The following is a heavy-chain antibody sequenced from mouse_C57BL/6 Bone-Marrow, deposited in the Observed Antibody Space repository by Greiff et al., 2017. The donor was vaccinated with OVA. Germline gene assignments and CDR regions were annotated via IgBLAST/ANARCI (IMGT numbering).Heavy chain of an antibody. J-gene: IGHJ3*01. D-gene: IGHD1-1*01. CDR3: ARHLITTVVAPFAY. CDR2: ISNGGGST. CDR1: GFTFSDYY. Sequence: EVKLVESGGGLVQPGGSLKLSCAASGFTFSDYYMYWVRQTPEKRLEWVAYISNGGGSTYYPDTVKGRFTISRDNAKNTLYLQMSRLKSEDTAMYYCARHLITTVVAPFAYWGQGTLVTVSA. V-gene: IGHV5-12*01.